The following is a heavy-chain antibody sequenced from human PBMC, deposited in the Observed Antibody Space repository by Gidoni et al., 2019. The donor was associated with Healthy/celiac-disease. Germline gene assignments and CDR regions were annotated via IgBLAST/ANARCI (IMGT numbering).Heavy chain of an antibody. J-gene: IGHJ5*02. D-gene: IGHD2-2*01. V-gene: IGHV1-3*01. CDR3: ARGRIVVVPAASNWFDP. CDR2: SNAGNGNT. Sequence: QVQLVQSGAEVKKPGASVKVSCKASGNTFTSYAMHWVRQAPGQRLEWMGWSNAGNGNTNYSQKFQGRVTITRDTSASTAYMELSSLRSEDTAVYYCARGRIVVVPAASNWFDPWGQGTLVTVSS. CDR1: GNTFTSYA.